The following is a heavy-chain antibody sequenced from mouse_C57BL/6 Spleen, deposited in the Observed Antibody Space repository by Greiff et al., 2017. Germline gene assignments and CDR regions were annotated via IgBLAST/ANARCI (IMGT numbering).Heavy chain of an antibody. CDR3: ARKRVVAHFDY. CDR1: GYTFTSYW. D-gene: IGHD1-1*01. J-gene: IGHJ2*01. Sequence: QVQLQQPGAELVKPGASVKMSCKASGYTFTSYWITWVKQRPGQGLEWIGDIYPGSGSTNYNEKFKSKATLTVATSSSTAYMQLSSLTSEDSAVYCFARKRVVAHFDYWGQGTTLTVSS. CDR2: IYPGSGST. V-gene: IGHV1-55*01.